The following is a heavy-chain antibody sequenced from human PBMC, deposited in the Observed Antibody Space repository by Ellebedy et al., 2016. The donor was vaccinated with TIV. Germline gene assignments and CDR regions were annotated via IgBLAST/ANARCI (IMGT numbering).Heavy chain of an antibody. Sequence: SVKVSXXASGGTFSSYAISWVRQAPGQGLEWMGGIIPIFGTANYAQKFQGRVTITADESTSTAYMELSSLRSEDTAVYYCARAVGRTVYPAARLHYYYYYYYMDVWGKGTTVTVSS. V-gene: IGHV1-69*13. CDR2: IIPIFGTA. J-gene: IGHJ6*03. D-gene: IGHD6-6*01. CDR3: ARAVGRTVYPAARLHYYYYYYYMDV. CDR1: GGTFSSYA.